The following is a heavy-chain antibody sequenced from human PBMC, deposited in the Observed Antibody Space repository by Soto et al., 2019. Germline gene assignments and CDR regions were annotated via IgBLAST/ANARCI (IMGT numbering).Heavy chain of an antibody. J-gene: IGHJ6*02. CDR3: ACGYSYGYSLYYYGMDV. V-gene: IGHV1-2*02. CDR2: INPNSGGT. D-gene: IGHD5-18*01. Sequence: VKVSCKASGYTFTGYYMHWVRQAPGQGLEWTGWINPNSGGTNYAQKFQGRVTMTRDTSISTAYMELSRLRSDDTAVYYCACGYSYGYSLYYYGMDVWGQGTTVTVSS. CDR1: GYTFTGYY.